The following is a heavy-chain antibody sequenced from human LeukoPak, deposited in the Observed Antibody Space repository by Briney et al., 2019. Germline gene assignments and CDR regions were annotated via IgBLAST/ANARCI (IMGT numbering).Heavy chain of an antibody. CDR3: ARDGTTTDDY. V-gene: IGHV1-18*04. CDR2: ISGYNDNP. Sequence: GASVKVSCKASGYTFTGYYMHWVRQAPGQGLEWMGWISGYNDNPNYAQKFQGRVTMTADTSTSTAYMDLRSLTSDDTAVYYCARDGTTTDDYWGQGTLVTVSS. CDR1: GYTFTGYY. D-gene: IGHD1-26*01. J-gene: IGHJ4*02.